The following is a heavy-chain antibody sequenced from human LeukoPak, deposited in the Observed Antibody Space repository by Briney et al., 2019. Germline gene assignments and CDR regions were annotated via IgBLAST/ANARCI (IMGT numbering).Heavy chain of an antibody. J-gene: IGHJ4*02. V-gene: IGHV3-33*08. CDR1: GFTFSSYA. D-gene: IGHD1-26*01. CDR2: IWYDGSNQ. CDR3: ATDRNSGKYYDY. Sequence: TGGSLRLSCAASGFTFSSYAMHWVRQAPGKGLEWVAVIWYDGSNQYYVDSVKGRFTVPRDNAKNTLYLQMNSLRAEDTAVYYCATDRNSGKYYDYWGQGTLVTVSS.